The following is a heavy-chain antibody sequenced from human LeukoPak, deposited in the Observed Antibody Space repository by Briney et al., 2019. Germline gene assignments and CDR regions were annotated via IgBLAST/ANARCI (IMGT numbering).Heavy chain of an antibody. V-gene: IGHV3-33*01. Sequence: GGSLRLSCAASGFTFSSYGMHWVRQAPGKGLEWVAVIWYDGSNKYHADSVKGRFTISRDNSKNTLYLQMNSLRAEDTAVYYCARGRGVDLIDYWGQGTLVTVSS. D-gene: IGHD3-10*01. CDR1: GFTFSSYG. CDR2: IWYDGSNK. J-gene: IGHJ4*02. CDR3: ARGRGVDLIDY.